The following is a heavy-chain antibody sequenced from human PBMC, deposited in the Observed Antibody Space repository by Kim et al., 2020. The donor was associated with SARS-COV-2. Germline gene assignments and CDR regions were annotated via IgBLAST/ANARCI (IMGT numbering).Heavy chain of an antibody. J-gene: IGHJ4*02. V-gene: IGHV4-4*07. D-gene: IGHD2-2*01. CDR3: ARDPSGGCTSCLGY. Sequence: PSLKGRVTMSVDTSKNQFSLKVSSVTAADTAVYYCARDPSGGCTSCLGYWGQGTLVTVSS.